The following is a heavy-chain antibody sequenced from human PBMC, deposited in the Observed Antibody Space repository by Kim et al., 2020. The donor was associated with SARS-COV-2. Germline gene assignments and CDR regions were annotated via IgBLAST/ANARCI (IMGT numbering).Heavy chain of an antibody. J-gene: IGHJ4*02. CDR1: GFAFSSYA. V-gene: IGHV3-23*01. Sequence: GGSLRLSCTASGFAFSSYAMSWVRQAPGKGLEWVSTISGSSATIYYTDSVKGRFTISRDNSKNMLYLQMNSLRAEDTAVYYCAQFGKSASYWGQGTLVTVS. CDR3: AQFGKSASY. CDR2: ISGSSATI. D-gene: IGHD3-10*01.